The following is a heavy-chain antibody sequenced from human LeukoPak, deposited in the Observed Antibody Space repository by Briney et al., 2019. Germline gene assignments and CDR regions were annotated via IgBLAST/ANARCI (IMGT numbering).Heavy chain of an antibody. D-gene: IGHD2-2*02. J-gene: IGHJ4*02. CDR1: GFTFSSYG. Sequence: GGSLRLSRVASGFTFSSYGMNWVRQAPGKGLEWVSSISSSSSYIYYADSVKGRFTISRDNAKNSLYLQMNSLRAEDTAVYYCARAPMVVPAAIYDYWGQGTLVTVSS. V-gene: IGHV3-21*01. CDR2: ISSSSSYI. CDR3: ARAPMVVPAAIYDY.